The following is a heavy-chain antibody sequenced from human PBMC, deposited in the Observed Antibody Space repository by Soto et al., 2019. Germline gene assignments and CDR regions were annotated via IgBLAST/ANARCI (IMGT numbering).Heavy chain of an antibody. CDR2: IIPIFGTA. D-gene: IGHD2-15*01. CDR1: GGTFSSYA. V-gene: IGHV1-69*12. J-gene: IGHJ4*02. CDR3: QADHSKGGYFDY. Sequence: QVQLVQSGAAVKKPGSSVKVSCKASGGTFSSYAISWVRQAPGQGLEWMGGIIPIFGTANYAQKFQGRVTITADESTSTAYMELRSLRSADTAVCYWQADHSKGGYFDYWGQGTRVTVSS.